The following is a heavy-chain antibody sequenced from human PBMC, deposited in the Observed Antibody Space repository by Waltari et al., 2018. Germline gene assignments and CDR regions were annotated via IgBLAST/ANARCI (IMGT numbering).Heavy chain of an antibody. Sequence: QVQLQQWGAGLLKPLDTLSLTCAVYGGSFSGYYWSWIRQPPWNGLEWIGEINHSGSTNYNPSLKSRVTISVDTSKNQFSLKLSSVTAADTAVYYCARGYSGSYSYWYFDLWGRGTLVTVSS. J-gene: IGHJ2*01. CDR1: GGSFSGYY. D-gene: IGHD1-26*01. V-gene: IGHV4-34*01. CDR2: INHSGST. CDR3: ARGYSGSYSYWYFDL.